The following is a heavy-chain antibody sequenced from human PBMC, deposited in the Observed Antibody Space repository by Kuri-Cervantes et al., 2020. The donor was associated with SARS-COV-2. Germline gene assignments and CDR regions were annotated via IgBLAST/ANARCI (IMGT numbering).Heavy chain of an antibody. CDR2: ISSNGGST. V-gene: IGHV3-64*04. Sequence: GESLKISCSASGFTFSSYAMHWVRQAPGKGLEYVSAISSNGGSTYYADSVKGRFTISRDNAKNSLYLQMNSLRAEDTAVYYCARDRSRITIFGVVTRYGMDVWGQGTTVTVSS. CDR3: ARDRSRITIFGVVTRYGMDV. CDR1: GFTFSSYA. D-gene: IGHD3-3*01. J-gene: IGHJ6*02.